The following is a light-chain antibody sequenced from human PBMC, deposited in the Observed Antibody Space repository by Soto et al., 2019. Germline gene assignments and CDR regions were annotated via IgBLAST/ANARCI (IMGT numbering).Light chain of an antibody. CDR2: KSS. J-gene: IGKJ3*01. CDR3: QQYYSYSP. V-gene: IGKV1-5*03. CDR1: QSMNEW. Sequence: DIQMTQSPSTLSASVGDRVTITCRASQSMNEWLAWYQQKPGKAPQLLIYKSSNLQSGVPSRFSGSGSGTEFTLTICSLQPDDFATYFCQQYYSYSPFGPGTKVDIK.